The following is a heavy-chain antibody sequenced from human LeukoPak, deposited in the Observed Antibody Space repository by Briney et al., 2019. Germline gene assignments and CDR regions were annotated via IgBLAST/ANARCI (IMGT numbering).Heavy chain of an antibody. CDR1: GGSISSYF. V-gene: IGHV4-4*07. Sequence: SETLSLTCTVSGGSISSYFWSWIRQPAGKGLEWIGRIYTSGSTNHNPSLKSRVTMSIDTSKNQFSLKPTSVTAADTAVYYCARDDYGDYGGKNWFDSWGQGTLVTVSS. J-gene: IGHJ5*01. D-gene: IGHD4-17*01. CDR2: IYTSGST. CDR3: ARDDYGDYGGKNWFDS.